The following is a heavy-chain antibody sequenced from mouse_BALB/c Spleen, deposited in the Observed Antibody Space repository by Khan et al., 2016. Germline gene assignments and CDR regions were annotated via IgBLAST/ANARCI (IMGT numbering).Heavy chain of an antibody. CDR2: ISSGSSTI. V-gene: IGHV5-17*02. J-gene: IGHJ2*01. Sequence: LVESGGGLVQPGGSRKLSCAASGFTFSNFGMHWVRQAPEKGLEWVAFISSGSSTIYYADTVKGRFTVSRDNPKTTLFLQMTSLGSEDTAVYYCGRGDFWGQGTTLTVSS. CDR3: GRGDF. CDR1: GFTFSNFG.